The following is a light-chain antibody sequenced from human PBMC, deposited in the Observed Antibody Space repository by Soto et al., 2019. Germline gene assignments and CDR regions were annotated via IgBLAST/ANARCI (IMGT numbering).Light chain of an antibody. CDR3: QQYGSSPPYT. CDR2: GAS. Sequence: EIVLTQSPGTLSLSPGERATLSCRASQSVSSSYLAWYQQKPGQAPRRLIYGASSRATGIPDRFSGSGSGPAFTLTISRLEPEDFAVYYCQQYGSSPPYTFGQGTKLEIK. J-gene: IGKJ2*01. CDR1: QSVSSSY. V-gene: IGKV3-20*01.